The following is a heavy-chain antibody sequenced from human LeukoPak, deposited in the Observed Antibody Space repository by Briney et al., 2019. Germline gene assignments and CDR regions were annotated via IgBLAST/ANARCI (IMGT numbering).Heavy chain of an antibody. Sequence: PSETLSLTCTVSGGPISSYYCSWIRQPAGKGLEWIGRIYTSGSTKYNPSLTSRLTMSVDTSKNQFSLELSSVTAADTAVYYCAAHYGDNSPFDYWGQGTLVTVSS. CDR3: AAHYGDNSPFDY. CDR2: IYTSGST. J-gene: IGHJ4*02. V-gene: IGHV4-4*07. D-gene: IGHD4-23*01. CDR1: GGPISSYY.